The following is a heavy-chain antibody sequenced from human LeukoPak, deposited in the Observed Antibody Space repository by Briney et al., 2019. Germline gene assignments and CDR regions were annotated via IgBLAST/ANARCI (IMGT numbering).Heavy chain of an antibody. CDR2: IYTSGST. CDR1: CGSIGSGSYW. D-gene: IGHD6-13*01. CDR3: ARGYSSRYNWFDP. Sequence: PSPTLSLTCTVDCGSIGSGSYWWSWLRQTGWKGLHWFGGIYTSGSTDYDPSLKSRVTISVDTSKNQFSLELSSVTAADTAVYYCARGYSSRYNWFDPWGQGTLVTVSS. V-gene: IGHV4-61*02. J-gene: IGHJ5*02.